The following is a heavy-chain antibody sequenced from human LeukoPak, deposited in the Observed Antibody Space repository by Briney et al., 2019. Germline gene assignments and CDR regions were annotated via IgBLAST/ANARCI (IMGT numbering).Heavy chain of an antibody. D-gene: IGHD3-22*01. Sequence: GGSLRLSCAASGFTFSSYDMHWVRQATGKGLEWVSGIGTGGDTHYPGSVKGRFTISRENAKASLDLQMNSLRAGDTAVYYCARGGYYDSSGYFDYWGQGTLVTVSS. CDR3: ARGGYYDSSGYFDY. J-gene: IGHJ4*02. CDR2: IGTGGDT. V-gene: IGHV3-13*01. CDR1: GFTFSSYD.